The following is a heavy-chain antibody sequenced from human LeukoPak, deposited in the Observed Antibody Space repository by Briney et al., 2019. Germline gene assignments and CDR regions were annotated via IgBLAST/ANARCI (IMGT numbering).Heavy chain of an antibody. Sequence: GGSLRLSCAASGFTFSTYWMSWVRQAPGKGLEWVANVKEDGSETYYVDSVKGRFTISRDNAKNSLYLQMNSLRAEDTAVYYCARYLYDISAFDYWGQGTLVTVSS. V-gene: IGHV3-7*05. J-gene: IGHJ4*02. CDR3: ARYLYDISAFDY. CDR1: GFTFSTYW. D-gene: IGHD3-22*01. CDR2: VKEDGSET.